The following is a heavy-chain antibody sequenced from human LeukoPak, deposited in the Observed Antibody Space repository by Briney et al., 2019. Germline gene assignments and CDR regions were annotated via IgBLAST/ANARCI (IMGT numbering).Heavy chain of an antibody. CDR2: IYPGDSDT. V-gene: IGHV5-51*01. CDR3: ARVEYSSSWYVEEAFDI. Sequence: PGESLKISCKGSGYSFTSYWIGWVRQMPGKGLEWMGIIYPGDSDTRYSPSFQGQVTISADKSISTAYLQWSSLKASDTAMYYCARVEYSSSWYVEEAFDIWGQGTMVTVSS. J-gene: IGHJ3*02. CDR1: GYSFTSYW. D-gene: IGHD6-13*01.